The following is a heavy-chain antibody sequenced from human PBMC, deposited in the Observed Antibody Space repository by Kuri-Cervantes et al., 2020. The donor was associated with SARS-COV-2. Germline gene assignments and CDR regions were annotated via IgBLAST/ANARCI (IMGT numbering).Heavy chain of an antibody. Sequence: ASVKVSCKASGYTFTSYAMHWVRQAPGQRLEWIGWINAGNGNTKYSQKFQGRVTITRDTSASTAYMELSSLRSEDTAVYYCAREYYDSSGYYYYYYYGMDVWGQGTTVTVSS. CDR3: AREYYDSSGYYYYYYYGMDV. D-gene: IGHD3-22*01. J-gene: IGHJ6*02. CDR2: INAGNGNT. V-gene: IGHV1-3*01. CDR1: GYTFTSYA.